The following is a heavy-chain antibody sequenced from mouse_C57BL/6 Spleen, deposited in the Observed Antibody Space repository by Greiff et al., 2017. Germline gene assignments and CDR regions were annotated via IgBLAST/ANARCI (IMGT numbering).Heavy chain of an antibody. CDR1: GYTFTDYY. D-gene: IGHD4-1*02. V-gene: IGHV1-76*01. CDR2: IYPGSGNT. Sequence: QVQLQESGAELVRPGASVKLSCKASGYTFTDYYINWVKQRPGQGLEWIARIYPGSGNTYYNEKFKGKATLTAEKSSSTAYMQLSSLTSEDSAVYFSARAQLYYFDYWGQGTTLTVSS. J-gene: IGHJ2*01. CDR3: ARAQLYYFDY.